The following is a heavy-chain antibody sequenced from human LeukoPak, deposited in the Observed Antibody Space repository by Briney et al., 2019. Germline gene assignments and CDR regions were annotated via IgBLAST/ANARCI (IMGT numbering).Heavy chain of an antibody. V-gene: IGHV4-30-4*01. CDR1: GGPISSGDYY. J-gene: IGHJ4*02. CDR3: ARGLGSSWYGD. D-gene: IGHD6-13*01. Sequence: SQTLSLTCTVSGGPISSGDYYWSWIRQPPGKGLEWIGYIYYSGSSYYNPSLKSRLIISVDTSKNQFSLKLSSVTAADTAVYYCARGLGSSWYGDWGQGTLVTVSS. CDR2: IYYSGSS.